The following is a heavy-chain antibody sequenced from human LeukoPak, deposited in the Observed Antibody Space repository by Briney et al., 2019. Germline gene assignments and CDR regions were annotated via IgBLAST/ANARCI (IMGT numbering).Heavy chain of an antibody. J-gene: IGHJ4*02. CDR1: GYTFTGYY. CDR3: ARADVATIVNY. Sequence: ASVKVSFKASGYTFTGYYMHWVRQAPGQGLEWMGWINPNSGGTNYAQKFQGRVTMTRDTSISTAYMGLSRLRSDDTAVYYCARADVATIVNYWGQGTLVTVSS. V-gene: IGHV1-2*02. CDR2: INPNSGGT. D-gene: IGHD5-12*01.